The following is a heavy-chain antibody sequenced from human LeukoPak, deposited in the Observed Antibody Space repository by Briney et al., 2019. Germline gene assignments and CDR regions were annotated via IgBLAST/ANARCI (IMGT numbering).Heavy chain of an antibody. CDR1: GFTFSSYA. J-gene: IGHJ4*02. CDR2: ISGSGGST. CDR3: ARDRYDYVWGSYRGFDY. Sequence: GGSLRLSCAASGFTFSSYATSWVRQAPGKGLEWVSAISGSGGSTYYADSVKGRFTISRDNAKNTLYLQMNSLRAEDTAVYYCARDRYDYVWGSYRGFDYWGQGTLVTVSS. V-gene: IGHV3-23*01. D-gene: IGHD3-16*02.